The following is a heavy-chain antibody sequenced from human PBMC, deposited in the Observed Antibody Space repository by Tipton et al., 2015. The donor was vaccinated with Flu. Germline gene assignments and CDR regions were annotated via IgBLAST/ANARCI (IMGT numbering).Heavy chain of an antibody. CDR2: LSGDGTSG. Sequence: SLRLSCAASGFTFRSYWMHWVRQAPGKGLVWVSRLSGDGTSGNYADSVRGRFTVSRDSAKDELYLELNSLRAEDTAVYYCARGFIRLCDFWGQGALVIVSP. CDR3: ARGFIRLCDF. V-gene: IGHV3-74*01. D-gene: IGHD3-16*01. J-gene: IGHJ4*02. CDR1: GFTFRSYW.